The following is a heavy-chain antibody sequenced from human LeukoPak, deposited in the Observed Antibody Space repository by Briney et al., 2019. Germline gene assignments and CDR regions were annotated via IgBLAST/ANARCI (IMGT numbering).Heavy chain of an antibody. V-gene: IGHV1-8*01. CDR3: AVHLPGDYLDR. J-gene: IGHJ4*02. CDR2: MNPDSGNT. Sequence: GASVRVSCKASEYTLNIYDINWVRQATGQGLEWMGWMNPDSGNTGFAQKFQGRDTMTRNTSITTAYMELSSLRSEDTAFYYCAVHLPGDYLDRWGQGTLVTVSS. CDR1: EYTLNIYD.